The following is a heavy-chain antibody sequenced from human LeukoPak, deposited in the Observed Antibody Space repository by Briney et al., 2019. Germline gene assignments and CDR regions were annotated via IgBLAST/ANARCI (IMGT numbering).Heavy chain of an antibody. D-gene: IGHD6-19*01. CDR3: ATTTTGYSSGRFPGWPVDY. V-gene: IGHV3-23*01. CDR2: IGSGGST. CDR1: GFTFSSYA. J-gene: IGHJ4*02. Sequence: GGSLRLSCAASGFTFSSYALYWVRQAPGRGLEWVSGIGSGGSTHYADSVKCRFTISRDNSKNTVYLQMNSLRAEDTAVYYCATTTTGYSSGRFPGWPVDYWGQGTLVTVSS.